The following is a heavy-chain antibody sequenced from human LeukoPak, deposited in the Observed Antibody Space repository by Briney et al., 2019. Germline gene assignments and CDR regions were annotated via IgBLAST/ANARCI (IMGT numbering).Heavy chain of an antibody. CDR1: GYTFTTYG. CDR3: AEEIGKISEAWDLPRSP. D-gene: IGHD1-26*01. Sequence: ASVKVSCKASGYTFTTYGISWVRQAPGQGLDWMGWISAYNGNTNYAQKLQGTVTMTTDTSTSTAYMELRSLRSDDTAVYYCAEEIGKISEAWDLPRSPWGQEPWSPSPQ. CDR2: ISAYNGNT. V-gene: IGHV1-18*01. J-gene: IGHJ5*02.